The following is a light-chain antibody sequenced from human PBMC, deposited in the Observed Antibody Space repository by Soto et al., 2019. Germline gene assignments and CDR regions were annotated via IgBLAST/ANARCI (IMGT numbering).Light chain of an antibody. CDR1: QSINNW. CDR3: QQYNSYWWT. V-gene: IGKV1-5*01. Sequence: DIHMTHSPATLSASLGDRVTITCRPSQSINNWLAWYQQKPGKAPKLLIYDASTLASGVPSRFSGSGSGTEFTLTINSLQPDDFAIYYCQQYNSYWWTFGQGTKVDIK. CDR2: DAS. J-gene: IGKJ1*01.